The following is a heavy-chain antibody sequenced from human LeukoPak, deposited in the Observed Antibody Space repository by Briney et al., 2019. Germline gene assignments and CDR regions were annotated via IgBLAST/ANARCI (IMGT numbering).Heavy chain of an antibody. CDR3: ARDTTMVTGYYYYIDV. D-gene: IGHD5-18*01. V-gene: IGHV1-69*05. CDR1: GYTFTSYY. CDR2: VIPIFGTP. Sequence: ASVKVSCKASGYTFTSYYMHWVRQAPGQGLEWMGGVIPIFGTPNYAQKFQGRVTITTDESTSTAYMELSSLRSEDTAIYYCARDTTMVTGYYYYIDVWGKGTTVTVSS. J-gene: IGHJ6*03.